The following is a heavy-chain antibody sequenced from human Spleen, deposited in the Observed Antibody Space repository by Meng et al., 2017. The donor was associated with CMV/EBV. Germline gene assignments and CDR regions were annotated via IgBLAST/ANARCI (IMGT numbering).Heavy chain of an antibody. D-gene: IGHD3-3*01. CDR2: ISGSGGST. CDR1: GFTFSSYA. J-gene: IGHJ4*02. Sequence: GGSLRLSCAASGFTFSSYAMSWVRQAPGKGLEWVSAISGSGGSTYYADSVKGRFTISRDNSKNTLYLQMNSLRAEDTAVYYCAKDVPYYDFWSGYYRREDDSRPHWGQGTLVTVSS. CDR3: AKDVPYYDFWSGYYRREDDSRPH. V-gene: IGHV3-23*01.